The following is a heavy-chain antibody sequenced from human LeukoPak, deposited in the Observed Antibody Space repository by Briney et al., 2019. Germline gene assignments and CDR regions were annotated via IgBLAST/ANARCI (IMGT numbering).Heavy chain of an antibody. D-gene: IGHD5-24*01. J-gene: IGHJ4*02. Sequence: GGSLRLSCAVSGFTVSGNYMSWVRQAPGKGLEWVSLIYSGGTTYYADSVKGRFTISRDNSKNTLYLQMNSLRAEDTAVYYCARDRVDYWGQGTLVTVSS. CDR3: ARDRVDY. V-gene: IGHV3-53*01. CDR2: IYSGGTT. CDR1: GFTVSGNY.